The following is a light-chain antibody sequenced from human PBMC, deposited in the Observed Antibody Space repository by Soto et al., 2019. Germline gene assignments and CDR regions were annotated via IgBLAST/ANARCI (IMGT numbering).Light chain of an antibody. Sequence: QSALTQPASVSGSPGQSITISCTGTSSDIGGYDYVSWYQQHPGKAPKLKIYEVSNRPSGVSNRFSGSKSCNTASLTISGLQAEDEADYYCTSYTSSSTNYVFGTGTKLTVL. CDR3: TSYTSSSTNYV. CDR1: SSDIGGYDY. J-gene: IGLJ1*01. V-gene: IGLV2-14*01. CDR2: EVS.